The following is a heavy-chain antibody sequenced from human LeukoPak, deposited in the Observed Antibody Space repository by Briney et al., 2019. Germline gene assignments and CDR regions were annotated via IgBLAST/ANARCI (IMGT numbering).Heavy chain of an antibody. CDR1: GFTFSSYS. CDR2: ISSSSSTI. D-gene: IGHD3-22*01. CDR3: ARDYYDSSAHFDY. Sequence: GGSLRLSCAASGFTFSSYSMNWVRQAPGKGLEWVSYISSSSSTIYYADSVKGRFTIPRDNAKNSLYLQMNSLRAEDTAVYYCARDYYDSSAHFDYWGQGTLVTVSS. J-gene: IGHJ4*02. V-gene: IGHV3-48*04.